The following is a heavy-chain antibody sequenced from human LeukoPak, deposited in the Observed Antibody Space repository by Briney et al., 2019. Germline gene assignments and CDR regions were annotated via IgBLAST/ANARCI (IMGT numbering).Heavy chain of an antibody. J-gene: IGHJ4*02. V-gene: IGHV4-61*02. Sequence: SQTLSLTCTVSGGSISSGSYYWGWIRQPAGKGLEWIGRIYTSGSTNYNPSLKSRVTISVDTSKNQFSLKLSSVTAADTAVYYCARRGNDCSSTSCSRGGGNDYWGQGTLVTVSS. CDR2: IYTSGST. D-gene: IGHD2-2*01. CDR1: GGSISSGSYY. CDR3: ARRGNDCSSTSCSRGGGNDY.